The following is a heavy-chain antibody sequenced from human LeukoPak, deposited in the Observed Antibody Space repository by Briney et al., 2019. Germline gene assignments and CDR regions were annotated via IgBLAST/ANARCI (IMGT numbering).Heavy chain of an antibody. CDR3: ARPNYYDSSGYFN. CDR1: GGSLSSSSYY. J-gene: IGHJ4*02. D-gene: IGHD3-22*01. Sequence: SETLSLTCTVCGGSLSSSSYYWGWIRQPPGRGLEWIGSIYYSGSTYYNPSLKSRITISVDTSKNQFSLKLTSVTAADTAVYYCARPNYYDSSGYFNWGQGTLVTVSS. V-gene: IGHV4-39*01. CDR2: IYYSGST.